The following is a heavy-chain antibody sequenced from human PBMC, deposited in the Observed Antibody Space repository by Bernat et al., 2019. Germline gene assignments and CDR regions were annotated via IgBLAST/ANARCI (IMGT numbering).Heavy chain of an antibody. CDR2: IRNRAIGYTT. CDR1: GFTFSDHF. D-gene: IGHD6-6*01. V-gene: IGHV3-72*01. J-gene: IGHJ4*02. Sequence: EVQLVESGGDLVQPGGSLRLSCAASGFTFSDHFMDWVRQAPGKGLEWVGRIRNRAIGYTTYYAASVKGRFSISRDESKNSLYLQMNGLKTEDTAVYFCARVSSSYYLDYWGQGTLVTVSS. CDR3: ARVSSSYYLDY.